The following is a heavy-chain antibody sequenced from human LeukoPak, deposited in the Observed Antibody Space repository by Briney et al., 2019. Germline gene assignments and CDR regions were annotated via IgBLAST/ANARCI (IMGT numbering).Heavy chain of an antibody. J-gene: IGHJ2*01. CDR1: GFIFNNFA. CDR3: AGSAGGGRLRTFWYFQL. CDR2: ISSDGTST. D-gene: IGHD6-25*01. Sequence: PGGSLRLSCAASGFIFNNFAMHWVRQAPAKGLEWVAVISSDGTSTYYADSMEGRFTISRDNSKNTLNLQMNSLRADDTALYFFAGSAGGGRLRTFWYFQLLGRCALYTGPS. V-gene: IGHV3-30*04.